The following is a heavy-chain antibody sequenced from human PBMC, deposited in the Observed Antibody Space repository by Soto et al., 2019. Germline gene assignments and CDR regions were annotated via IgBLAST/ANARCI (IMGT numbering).Heavy chain of an antibody. J-gene: IGHJ4*02. V-gene: IGHV3-33*01. CDR2: IWHDGSNK. Sequence: GGSLRLSCAASGFTFSSYGMHWVRQAPGKGLEWVAVIWHDGSNKDYGDFVKGRLTISRDNSKNTMYLQMNSLRAEDTAVYYCAREVRGWGGPYYFDHWGQGTLVTVSS. CDR3: AREVRGWGGPYYFDH. D-gene: IGHD3-10*01. CDR1: GFTFSSYG.